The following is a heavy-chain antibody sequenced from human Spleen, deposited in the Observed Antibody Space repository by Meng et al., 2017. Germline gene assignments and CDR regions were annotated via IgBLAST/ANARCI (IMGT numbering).Heavy chain of an antibody. CDR2: IKRDGSEK. Sequence: GGSLRLSCKASGFIFSNSWMSWVRQAPGKGLEWLANIKRDGSEKYYLDSVKGRFTISRDNAENSLFLQMNSLTADDTVVYYCATSFDSAGNDWGQGTLVTVSS. V-gene: IGHV3-7*01. CDR1: GFIFSNSW. J-gene: IGHJ4*02. CDR3: ATSFDSAGND. D-gene: IGHD6-19*01.